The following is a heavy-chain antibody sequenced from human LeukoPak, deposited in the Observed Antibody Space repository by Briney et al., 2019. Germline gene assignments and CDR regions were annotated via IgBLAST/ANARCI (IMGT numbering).Heavy chain of an antibody. V-gene: IGHV3-21*01. CDR3: ARIGGDSFNFDY. J-gene: IGHJ4*02. CDR2: ISSSSSYI. CDR1: GFTFGSYS. D-gene: IGHD2-21*02. Sequence: GGSLRLSCAASGFTFGSYSMNWVRQAPGKGLEWVSSISSSSSYIYYADSVKGRFTISRDNAKNSLYLQMNSLRAEDTAVYYCARIGGDSFNFDYWGQGTLVTVSS.